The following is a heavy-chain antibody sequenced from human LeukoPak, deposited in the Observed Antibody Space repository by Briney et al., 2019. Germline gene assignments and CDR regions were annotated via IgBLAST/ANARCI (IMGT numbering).Heavy chain of an antibody. CDR3: ARATYSSSWFLSAFDI. J-gene: IGHJ3*02. CDR2: INPSGGST. CDR1: GYTFTSYY. D-gene: IGHD6-13*01. Sequence: GASVKVSCKASGYTFTSYYMHWVRQAPGQGLEWMGIINPSGGSTSYAQKFQGRVTMTRDTSTSTVYMELSSLRSEDTAVYYCARATYSSSWFLSAFDIWGQGTMVTVSS. V-gene: IGHV1-46*01.